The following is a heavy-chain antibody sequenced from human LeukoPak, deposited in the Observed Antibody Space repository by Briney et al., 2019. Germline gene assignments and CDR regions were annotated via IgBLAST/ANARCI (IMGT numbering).Heavy chain of an antibody. V-gene: IGHV3-23*01. J-gene: IGHJ4*02. Sequence: GGSLRLSCAASGFTFSSYAMSWVRQAPGKGLEWVSAISGSGGSTYYADSVKGRFTISRDNAKNLLYLQMNSLRAEDTAVYYCARGSGSYGIFAHWGQGTLVTVSS. D-gene: IGHD1-26*01. CDR1: GFTFSSYA. CDR3: ARGSGSYGIFAH. CDR2: ISGSGGST.